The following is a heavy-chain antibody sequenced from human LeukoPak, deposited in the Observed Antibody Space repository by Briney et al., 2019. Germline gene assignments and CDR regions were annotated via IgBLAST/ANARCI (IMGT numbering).Heavy chain of an antibody. CDR2: INSISGEI. Sequence: GGSLRLSCVASGXTFSYYSMNWVRQAPGKGLEWVSYINSISGEIWYADSVKGRFTISRDDAKNSLYLQMNSLRDEDTAVYYCARDHGYAFDYWGQGTLVTVSS. CDR3: ARDHGYAFDY. D-gene: IGHD5-12*01. V-gene: IGHV3-48*02. J-gene: IGHJ4*02. CDR1: GXTFSYYS.